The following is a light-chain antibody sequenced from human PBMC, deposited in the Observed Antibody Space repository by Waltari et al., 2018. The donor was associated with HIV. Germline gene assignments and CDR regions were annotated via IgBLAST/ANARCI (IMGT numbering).Light chain of an antibody. CDR1: SSDGGGYKF. Sequence: QSALTQPPSASGSPGQSVTIPCTGTSSDGGGYKFVSWYHQHPGKAPKLMIYEVNKRPSGVPDRFSGSKSGNTASLTVSGLQAEDEADYYCSSYAGSNNFKVFGGGTKLTVL. CDR3: SSYAGSNNFKV. J-gene: IGLJ2*01. CDR2: EVN. V-gene: IGLV2-8*01.